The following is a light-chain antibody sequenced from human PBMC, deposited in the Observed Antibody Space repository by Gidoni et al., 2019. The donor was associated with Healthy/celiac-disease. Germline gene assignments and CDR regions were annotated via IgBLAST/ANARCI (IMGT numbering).Light chain of an antibody. J-gene: IGKJ3*01. CDR3: QQSYSTPRT. V-gene: IGKV1-39*01. Sequence: DIQMTQSPSSLSASVGDRVTITCRASQSISSYLNWYQQKPGKDPKLLIYAESSLQSWVPSRFSGSGSGTDFTLTISSLQPEDFATYYCQQSYSTPRTFGPGTKVDIK. CDR1: QSISSY. CDR2: AES.